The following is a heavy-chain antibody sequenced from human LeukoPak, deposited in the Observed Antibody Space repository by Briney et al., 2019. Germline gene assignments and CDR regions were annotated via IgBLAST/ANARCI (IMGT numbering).Heavy chain of an antibody. CDR3: ASGGYSGYGYAEFDY. J-gene: IGHJ4*02. CDR2: VSSDGSID. Sequence: PGGSLRLSCAASGFTFSSYGMHWVRQAPGKGLEWVAVVSSDGSIDYYADSVRGRFTVSRDNSKNTMYLQVNSLRADDTAVYYCASGGYSGYGYAEFDYWGQRTLATVSS. CDR1: GFTFSSYG. D-gene: IGHD5-12*01. V-gene: IGHV3-30*03.